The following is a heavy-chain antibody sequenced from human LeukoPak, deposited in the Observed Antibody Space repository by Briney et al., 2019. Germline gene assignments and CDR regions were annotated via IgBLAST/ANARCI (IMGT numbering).Heavy chain of an antibody. Sequence: GGSLRLSCAASGFNFANHAMSWVRQTPGKGLEWVSAISGGGDITYYADSVTGRFTISRDNSKDTLFLQMRSLRPGDTAVYYCVREDTPATANYWGQGTLVTISS. CDR2: ISGGGDIT. CDR3: VREDTPATANY. J-gene: IGHJ4*02. D-gene: IGHD2-21*02. V-gene: IGHV3-23*01. CDR1: GFNFANHA.